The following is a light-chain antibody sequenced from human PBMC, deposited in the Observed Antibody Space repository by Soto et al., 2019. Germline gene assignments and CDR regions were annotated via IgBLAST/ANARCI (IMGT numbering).Light chain of an antibody. CDR3: QQYNNWPIT. CDR1: QSVSSY. CDR2: GAS. V-gene: IGKV3-15*01. J-gene: IGKJ5*01. Sequence: EIVLSQSPGTLSLSPGERATLSCRASQSVSSYLAWYQQKPGQAPRLLIYGASTRATGIAARFSGSGSGTEFTLTISSLQSEDFAVYYCQQYNNWPITFGQGTRLEIK.